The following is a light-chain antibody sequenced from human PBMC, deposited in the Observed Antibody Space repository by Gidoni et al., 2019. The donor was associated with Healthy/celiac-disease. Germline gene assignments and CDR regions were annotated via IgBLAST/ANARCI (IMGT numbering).Light chain of an antibody. CDR3: QVWDSSSDHYV. J-gene: IGLJ1*01. CDR1: NIGSKS. Sequence: SYVLTQPPSVSVAPGKTARITWWGNNIGSKSVHWYQHKPGQAPVLFVYDDSDRPSGIPDRFSGSNSGNTATLTISRVEAGDEADYYCQVWDSSSDHYVFGTGTKFTVL. V-gene: IGLV3-21*03. CDR2: DDS.